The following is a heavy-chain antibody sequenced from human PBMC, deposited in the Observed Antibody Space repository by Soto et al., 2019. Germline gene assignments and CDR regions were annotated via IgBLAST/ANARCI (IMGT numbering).Heavy chain of an antibody. CDR1: GFTFSSYW. D-gene: IGHD6-13*01. CDR3: ARDPSSKDPVGYYYMDV. V-gene: IGHV3-7*01. CDR2: IKQDGSEK. J-gene: IGHJ6*03. Sequence: GVLRLSCAASGFTFSSYWMSWVRQAPGKGLEWVANIKQDGSEKYYVDSVKGRFTISRDNAKNSLYLQMNSLRAEDTAVYYCARDPSSKDPVGYYYMDVWGKGTTVTVSS.